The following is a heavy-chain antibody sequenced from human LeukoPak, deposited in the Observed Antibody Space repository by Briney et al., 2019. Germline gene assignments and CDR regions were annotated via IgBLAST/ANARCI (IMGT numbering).Heavy chain of an antibody. CDR3: ARGGKYQLLYNYYYYGMDV. V-gene: IGHV4-34*01. CDR1: GGSFSGYY. D-gene: IGHD2-2*02. J-gene: IGHJ6*02. CDR2: INHSGST. Sequence: PSETLSLTCAVYGGSFSGYYWSWIRQPPGKGLEWIGEINHSGSTNYNPSLKSRVTISVDTSKNQFSLKPSSVTAADTAVYYCARGGKYQLLYNYYYYGMDVWGQGTTVTVSS.